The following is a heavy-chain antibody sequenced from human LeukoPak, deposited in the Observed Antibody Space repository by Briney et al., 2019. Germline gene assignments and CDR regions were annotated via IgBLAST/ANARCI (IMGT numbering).Heavy chain of an antibody. CDR3: ARGRSIVVVPAARWFDP. Sequence: SETLSLTCTVSGGSISSYYWSWIRQPPGKGLEWIGYIYYSGSTNYNPSLKSRVTISVDTSKNQFSLKLSSVTAADTAVYYCARGRSIVVVPAARWFDPWGQGTLVTVSS. CDR2: IYYSGST. J-gene: IGHJ5*02. CDR1: GGSISSYY. V-gene: IGHV4-59*12. D-gene: IGHD2-2*01.